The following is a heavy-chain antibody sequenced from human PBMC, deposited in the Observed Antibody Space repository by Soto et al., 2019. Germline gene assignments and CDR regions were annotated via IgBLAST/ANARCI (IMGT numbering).Heavy chain of an antibody. CDR2: IIPIFGTA. CDR3: VRVKEVLLWFGELSNWFDP. J-gene: IGHJ5*02. CDR1: GGTLSSYA. D-gene: IGHD3-10*01. V-gene: IGHV1-69*13. Sequence: ASVKDSCKASGGTLSSYAVSWVRQKHGKGLEWMGGIIPIFGTANYAQRFQGRITITADESTSTAYMELSSLRSEDTAVYYCVRVKEVLLWFGELSNWFDPWGQGTLVTVSS.